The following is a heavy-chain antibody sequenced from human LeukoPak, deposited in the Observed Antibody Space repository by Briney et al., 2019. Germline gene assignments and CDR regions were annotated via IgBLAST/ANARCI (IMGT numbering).Heavy chain of an antibody. J-gene: IGHJ5*02. V-gene: IGHV3-30*18. D-gene: IGHD3-10*01. CDR3: AKDHGSGSYYNPNWFNP. CDR2: ISYDGSNK. Sequence: GGSLRLSCAASGFTFSSYGTHWVRQAPGKGLEWVAVISYDGSNKYYADSVKGRFTISRDNSKNTLYLQMNSLRAEDTAVYYCAKDHGSGSYYNPNWFNPWGQGTLVTVSS. CDR1: GFTFSSYG.